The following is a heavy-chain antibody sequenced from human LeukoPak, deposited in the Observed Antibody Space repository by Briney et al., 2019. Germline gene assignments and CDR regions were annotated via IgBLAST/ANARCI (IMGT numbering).Heavy chain of an antibody. V-gene: IGHV3-23*01. D-gene: IGHD6-19*01. CDR2: ISGSGGST. Sequence: GVLRLSCAASGFTFSTYAMTWVRQAPGKGLEWVSAISGSGGSTYYADSVKGRFTISRDNSKNTLYLQMNSLRAEDTAVYYCAKSKGAVAGSYDYWGQGTLVTVSS. CDR3: AKSKGAVAGSYDY. J-gene: IGHJ4*02. CDR1: GFTFSTYA.